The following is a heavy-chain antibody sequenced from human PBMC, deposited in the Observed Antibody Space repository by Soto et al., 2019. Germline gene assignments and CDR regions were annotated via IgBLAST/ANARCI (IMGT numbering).Heavy chain of an antibody. Sequence: QVQLVQSGAEVKKPGSSVKVSCKASGGTFNSYAISWVRQAPGQGLEWMGGIIPIFGTANYAQKFQGRVTISADKSTSTAYMELSSLRYEDTAVYYCARALYSNYNYYYYGMDVWGQGTTVTVSS. J-gene: IGHJ6*02. D-gene: IGHD4-4*01. CDR3: ARALYSNYNYYYYGMDV. CDR1: GGTFNSYA. CDR2: IIPIFGTA. V-gene: IGHV1-69*06.